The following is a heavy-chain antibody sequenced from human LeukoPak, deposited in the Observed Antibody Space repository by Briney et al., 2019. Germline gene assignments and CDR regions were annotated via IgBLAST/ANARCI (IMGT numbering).Heavy chain of an antibody. V-gene: IGHV1-8*01. CDR1: GYTFTSYD. J-gene: IGHJ4*02. D-gene: IGHD6-13*01. CDR3: ARWPPYSSSWYGGYYFDY. Sequence: ASVKVSCKASGYTFTSYDINWVRQATGQGLEWMGWMNPNSGNTGYAQKFQGRVTMTRNTSISTAYMELSSLRSEDTAVYYCARWPPYSSSWYGGYYFDYWGQGTLVTVSS. CDR2: MNPNSGNT.